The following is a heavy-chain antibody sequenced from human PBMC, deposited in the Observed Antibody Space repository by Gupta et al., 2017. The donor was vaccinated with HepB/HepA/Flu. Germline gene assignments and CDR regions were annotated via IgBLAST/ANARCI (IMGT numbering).Heavy chain of an antibody. D-gene: IGHD5-12*01. CDR2: PYYRSKWYN. Sequence: QVQLQQSGPGLLKPSQTLSLTCAISGDSVYSYGASWNWIRQSPSRGLEWLGKPYYRSKWYNEYADSVNGRIIINSDTSKNQLSLQLNSVTPDDTAVYYCTRLSGDGLLDFWGQGTLVTVSS. CDR1: GDSVYSYGAS. J-gene: IGHJ4*02. CDR3: TRLSGDGLLDF. V-gene: IGHV6-1*01.